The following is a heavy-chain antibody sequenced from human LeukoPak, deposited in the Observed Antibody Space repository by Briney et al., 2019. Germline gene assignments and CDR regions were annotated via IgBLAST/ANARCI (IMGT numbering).Heavy chain of an antibody. J-gene: IGHJ6*03. Sequence: SETLSLTCAVYGGSFSGYYWSWIRQPPGKGLEWIGEINHSGSTNYNPSLRSRVTMSVDTSKNQFSLKLSSVTAADTAVYYCARDYCGGDCYTSYHYYYMDVWGKGTTVTVSS. CDR2: INHSGST. V-gene: IGHV4-34*01. D-gene: IGHD2-21*02. CDR3: ARDYCGGDCYTSYHYYYMDV. CDR1: GGSFSGYY.